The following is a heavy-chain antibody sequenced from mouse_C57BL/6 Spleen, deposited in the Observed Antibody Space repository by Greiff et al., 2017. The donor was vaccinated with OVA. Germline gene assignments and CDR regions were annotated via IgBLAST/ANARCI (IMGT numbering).Heavy chain of an antibody. CDR3: ARSLFQEDYYAMDY. CDR1: GYTFTSYW. D-gene: IGHD1-1*02. CDR2: IYPGSGST. V-gene: IGHV1-55*01. Sequence: QVQLQQPGAELVKPGASVKMSCKASGYTFTSYWITWVKQRPGQGLEWIGDIYPGSGSTNYNEKFKSKATLTVDTSSSTAYMQLSSLTSEDSAVYYGARSLFQEDYYAMDYWGQGTSVTVSS. J-gene: IGHJ4*01.